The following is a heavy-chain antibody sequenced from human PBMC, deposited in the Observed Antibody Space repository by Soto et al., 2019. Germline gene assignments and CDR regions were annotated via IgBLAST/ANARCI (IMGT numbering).Heavy chain of an antibody. D-gene: IGHD5-18*01. Sequence: SETLSLTCGVYGGSFSGYYWSWIRQPPGKGLEWIGEINHSGSTNYNPSLKSRVTISEDTSKNQFSLKLSSVTAADTAVYYCARDRGYNYYYYGMDVWGQGTTVTVSS. V-gene: IGHV4-34*01. CDR1: GGSFSGYY. J-gene: IGHJ6*02. CDR2: INHSGST. CDR3: ARDRGYNYYYYGMDV.